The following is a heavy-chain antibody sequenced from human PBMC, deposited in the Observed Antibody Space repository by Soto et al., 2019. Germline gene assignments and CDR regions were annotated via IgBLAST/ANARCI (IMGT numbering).Heavy chain of an antibody. CDR2: ISSNGGST. CDR1: GFSLSSYA. J-gene: IGHJ4*02. Sequence: GSLRLSCSAAGFSLSSYAMHWVRQAPGKGLEYVSAISSNGGSTYYEDSVKGRFTISRDNSKNTLYLQMSSLRAEDTAVYYCVRASYYYGSGSYPLFDYWGQGTLVTVSS. V-gene: IGHV3-64D*06. D-gene: IGHD3-10*01. CDR3: VRASYYYGSGSYPLFDY.